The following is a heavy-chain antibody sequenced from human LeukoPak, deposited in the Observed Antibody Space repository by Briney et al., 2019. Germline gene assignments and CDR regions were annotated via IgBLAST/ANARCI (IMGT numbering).Heavy chain of an antibody. D-gene: IGHD4-17*01. V-gene: IGHV3-64D*09. CDR1: GFTFNTYA. CDR3: VKDSNYGDFPF. CDR2: ISSNGRST. Sequence: PGGSLRLSCSASGFTFNTYAVHWVRQAPEKGLEYVSAISSNGRSTYYADSVKGRFTISRDNSKNTLYLQMSSLRAEDTAVYYCVKDSNYGDFPFWGQGTLVTVSS. J-gene: IGHJ4*02.